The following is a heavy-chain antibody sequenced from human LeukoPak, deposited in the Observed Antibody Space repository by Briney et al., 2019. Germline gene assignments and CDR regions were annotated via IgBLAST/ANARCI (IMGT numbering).Heavy chain of an antibody. CDR3: ARGGLEYSSSDFDY. J-gene: IGHJ4*02. CDR2: ISYDGSNK. D-gene: IGHD6-6*01. CDR1: GFTFSSYT. V-gene: IGHV3-30-3*01. Sequence: GGSRRLSCAASGFTFSSYTMHWVRQAPGKGLEWVAVISYDGSNKYYADSVKGRFTISRDNSKNTLYLQMNSLRAEDTAVYYCARGGLEYSSSDFDYWGQGTLVTFSS.